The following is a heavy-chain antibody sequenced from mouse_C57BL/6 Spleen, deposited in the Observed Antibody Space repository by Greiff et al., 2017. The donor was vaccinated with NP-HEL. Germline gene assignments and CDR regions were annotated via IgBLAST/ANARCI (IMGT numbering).Heavy chain of an antibody. CDR2: IYPGDGDT. J-gene: IGHJ4*01. D-gene: IGHD2-2*01. CDR3: ARSGYYGYDGGYAMDY. CDR1: GYAFSSYW. V-gene: IGHV1-80*01. Sequence: VNVVESGAELVKPGASVKISCKASGYAFSSYWMNWVKQRPGKGLEWIGQIYPGDGDTNYNGKFKGKATLTADKSSSTAYMQLSSLTSEDSAVYFCARSGYYGYDGGYAMDYWGQGTSVTVSS.